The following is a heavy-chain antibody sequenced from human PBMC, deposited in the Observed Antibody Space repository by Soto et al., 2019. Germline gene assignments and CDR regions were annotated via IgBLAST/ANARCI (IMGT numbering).Heavy chain of an antibody. D-gene: IGHD6-13*01. J-gene: IGHJ5*02. CDR3: ARDSSSWYNWFDP. CDR2: ISSSGSTI. V-gene: IGHV3-48*03. Sequence: PGGSLRLSCAASGFTFSSYEMNWVRQAPGKGLEWVSYISSSGSTIYYADSVKGRFTISRDNAKNSLYLQMNSLRAEDTAVYYCARDSSSWYNWFDPWGQGTLVTVSS. CDR1: GFTFSSYE.